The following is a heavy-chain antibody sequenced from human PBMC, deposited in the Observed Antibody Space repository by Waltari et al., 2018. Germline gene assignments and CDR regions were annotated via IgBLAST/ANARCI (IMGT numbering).Heavy chain of an antibody. V-gene: IGHV4-59*11. CDR3: ARERPMGYYDSSGYAFDI. CDR2: IYYSGST. J-gene: IGHJ3*02. CDR1: GGSIRSHY. Sequence: QVQLQESGPGLVKPSETLSLTCTVSGGSIRSHYWSWIRQPPGKGLEWIGYIYYSGSTNYNPSLKSRVTISVDTSKNQFSLKLSSVTAADTAVYYCARERPMGYYDSSGYAFDIWGQGTMVTVSS. D-gene: IGHD3-22*01.